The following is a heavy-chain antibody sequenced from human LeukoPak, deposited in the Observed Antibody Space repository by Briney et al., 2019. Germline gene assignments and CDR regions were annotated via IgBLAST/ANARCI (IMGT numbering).Heavy chain of an antibody. Sequence: SETLSLTCTVSGGSISSGSYYWSWIRQPAGKGLEWIGRIYTSGSTNYNPSLKSRVTISVDTSKNQFSLKLSSVTAADTAVYYCASGNARRLWFGELTYWGQGTLVTVSS. CDR1: GGSISSGSYY. V-gene: IGHV4-61*02. CDR2: IYTSGST. J-gene: IGHJ4*02. D-gene: IGHD3-10*01. CDR3: ASGNARRLWFGELTY.